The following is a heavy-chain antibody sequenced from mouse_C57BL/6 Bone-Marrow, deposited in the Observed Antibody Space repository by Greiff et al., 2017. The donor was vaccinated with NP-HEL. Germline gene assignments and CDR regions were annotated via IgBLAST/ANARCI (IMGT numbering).Heavy chain of an antibody. D-gene: IGHD1-1*02. V-gene: IGHV5-4*01. J-gene: IGHJ4*01. CDR1: GFTFSSYA. Sequence: EVKLVESGGGLVKPGGSLKLSCAASGFTFSSYAMSWVRQTPEKRLEWVATISDGGSYTYYPDYVKGRFTISRDNAKNNLYLQMSHLKSEDTAMYYCAREGGYGYDAMDYWGQGTSVTVSA. CDR3: AREGGYGYDAMDY. CDR2: ISDGGSYT.